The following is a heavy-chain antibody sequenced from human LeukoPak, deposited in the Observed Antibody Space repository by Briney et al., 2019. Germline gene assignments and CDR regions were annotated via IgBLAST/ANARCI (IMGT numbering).Heavy chain of an antibody. CDR1: GGSISSSSYY. Sequence: KPSQTLSLTCSVSGGSISSSSYYWGWIRQPPGKGLEWIGSIYYSGSTYYNPSLKSRLTMSVDTSKTQFSLKLSSVTAAAKAVYCCARHEFFRSSGYYSFHYFDYWGQGALVTVSS. D-gene: IGHD3-22*01. V-gene: IGHV4-39*01. J-gene: IGHJ4*02. CDR3: ARHEFFRSSGYYSFHYFDY. CDR2: IYYSGST.